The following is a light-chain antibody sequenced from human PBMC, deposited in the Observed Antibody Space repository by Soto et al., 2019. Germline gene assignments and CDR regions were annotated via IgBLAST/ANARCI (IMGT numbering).Light chain of an antibody. Sequence: LSQSPVTLSMTAGERAILSCRASQTVNNYYLAWCEQKPGQAPRLLIYGSSVRATGVPDRFSGSGSGTDFTLTIGGLEPEDFAVYYCQQYALSPRTFGQGTKVDI. J-gene: IGKJ1*01. CDR1: QTVNNYY. CDR3: QQYALSPRT. CDR2: GSS. V-gene: IGKV3-20*01.